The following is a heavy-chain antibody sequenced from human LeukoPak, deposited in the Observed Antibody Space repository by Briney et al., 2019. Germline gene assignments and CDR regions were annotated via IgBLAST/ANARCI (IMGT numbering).Heavy chain of an antibody. CDR1: GFTFSSYS. CDR3: ARLMVRGVDYYFDY. V-gene: IGHV3-21*01. D-gene: IGHD3-10*01. CDR2: VSSSSSYI. Sequence: GGSLRLSCAASGFTFSSYSMNWVRQAPGKGLEWVSSVSSSSSYIYYADSVKCRFTISRDNAKNSLYLQMNSLRAEDTAVYYCARLMVRGVDYYFDYWGQGTLVTVSS. J-gene: IGHJ4*02.